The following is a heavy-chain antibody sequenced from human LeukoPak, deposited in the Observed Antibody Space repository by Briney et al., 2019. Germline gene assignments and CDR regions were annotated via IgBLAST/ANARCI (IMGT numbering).Heavy chain of an antibody. D-gene: IGHD3-9*01. CDR1: GYTFTGYY. V-gene: IGHV1-2*02. CDR3: ARAPTYYDILTGFYGMDV. CDR2: INPNSGGT. Sequence: ASVKVSCKASGYTFTGYYMHWVRQAPGQGLEWMGWINPNSGGTNYAQKFQGRVTMTRDTSISTAYMELSRLRSDDTAVYYCARAPTYYDILTGFYGMDVWGQGTTVTVSS. J-gene: IGHJ6*02.